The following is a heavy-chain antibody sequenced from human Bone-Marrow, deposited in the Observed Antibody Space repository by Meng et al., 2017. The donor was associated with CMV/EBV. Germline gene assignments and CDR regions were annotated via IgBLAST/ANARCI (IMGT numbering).Heavy chain of an antibody. D-gene: IGHD1-26*01. CDR3: ARDYTTSWSYYYYGMDV. CDR1: GFTVSSNY. V-gene: IGHV3-53*01. Sequence: GGSLRLSCAASGFTVSSNYMSWVRQAPGKGLEWVSVIYSGGSTYYADSVKGRFTISRDNSKNTLYLQMNSLRAEDMAVYYCARDYTTSWSYYYYGMDVWGQGTTVTVSS. J-gene: IGHJ6*02. CDR2: IYSGGST.